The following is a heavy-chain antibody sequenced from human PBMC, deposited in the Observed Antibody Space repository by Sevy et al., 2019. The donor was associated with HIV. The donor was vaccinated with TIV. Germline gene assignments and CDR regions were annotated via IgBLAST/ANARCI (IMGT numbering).Heavy chain of an antibody. CDR2: IYYSGST. J-gene: IGHJ4*02. D-gene: IGHD6-19*01. Sequence: SETLSLTCAVSGGSFSSYYWSWIRQPPGKGLEWIGYIYYSGSTNYHPSLKSRVTISVDTSKNKFSLKLSSVTAADTAVYYCARGPPRRGWYYFDYWGQGTLVTVSS. CDR3: ARGPPRRGWYYFDY. CDR1: GGSFSSYY. V-gene: IGHV4-59*01.